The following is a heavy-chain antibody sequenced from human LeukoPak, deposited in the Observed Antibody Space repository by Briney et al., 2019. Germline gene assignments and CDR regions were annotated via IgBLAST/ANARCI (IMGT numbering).Heavy chain of an antibody. Sequence: PSETLSLTCTVSGYSISSGYYWGWIRQPPGKGLEWIGYTGTTHYNPSLKSRVTISVDKSKNQFSLKLSSVTAADTAVYYCARDAYDSSGYSFDYWGQGTLVTVSS. J-gene: IGHJ4*02. CDR2: TGTT. CDR3: ARDAYDSSGYSFDY. D-gene: IGHD3-22*01. CDR1: GYSISSGYY. V-gene: IGHV4-38-2*02.